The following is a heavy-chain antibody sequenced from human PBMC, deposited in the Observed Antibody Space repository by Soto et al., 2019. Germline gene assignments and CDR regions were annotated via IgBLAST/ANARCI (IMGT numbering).Heavy chain of an antibody. J-gene: IGHJ3*02. V-gene: IGHV3-74*01. Sequence: GGSLRLSCAASGFTFSSYWMHWVRQAPGKGLVWVSRINSDGSSTSYADSVKGRFTISRDNAKNTLYLQMNSLRAEDTAVYYCARRRGCSGGSCYKAAFDIWGQGTMVTVSS. D-gene: IGHD2-15*01. CDR3: ARRRGCSGGSCYKAAFDI. CDR1: GFTFSSYW. CDR2: INSDGSST.